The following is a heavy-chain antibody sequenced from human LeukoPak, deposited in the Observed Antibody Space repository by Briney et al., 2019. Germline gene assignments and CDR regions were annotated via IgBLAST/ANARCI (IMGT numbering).Heavy chain of an antibody. V-gene: IGHV3-23*01. CDR3: AKDDYDILTGPLGYYYMDV. CDR2: ISGSGGST. D-gene: IGHD3-9*01. CDR1: GFTFSSYA. Sequence: GGSLRLSCAASGFTFSSYAMSWVRQAPGKGLEWVSAISGSGGSTYYADSVKGRFTISRDNSKNTLYLQMNSLRAEDTAVYYCAKDDYDILTGPLGYYYMDVWGKGTTVTVSS. J-gene: IGHJ6*03.